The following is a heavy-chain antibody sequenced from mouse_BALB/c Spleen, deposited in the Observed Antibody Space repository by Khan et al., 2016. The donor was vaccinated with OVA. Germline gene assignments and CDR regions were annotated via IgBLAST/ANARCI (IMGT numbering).Heavy chain of an antibody. V-gene: IGHV9-3-1*01. J-gene: IGHJ1*01. CDR3: AGRRAMITTDWYFDV. CDR2: INTYTGEP. D-gene: IGHD2-4*01. CDR1: GYTFTNYG. Sequence: QIQLVQSGPELKKPGETVKISCKASGYTFTNYGMNWVKQAPGKGLKWMGWINTYTGEPTYADDFKGRFAFSLETSASTAYLQINNLKNEDTATYFCAGRRAMITTDWYFDVWGAGTTVTVSS.